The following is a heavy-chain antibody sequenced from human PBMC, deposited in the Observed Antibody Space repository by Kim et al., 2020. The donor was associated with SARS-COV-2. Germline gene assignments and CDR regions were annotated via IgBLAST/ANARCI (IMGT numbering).Heavy chain of an antibody. D-gene: IGHD2-15*01. CDR1: GFTFSGSA. J-gene: IGHJ5*02. V-gene: IGHV3-73*01. CDR2: IKGRGYNYAT. CDR3: TSSYCSGGTCYPQFAP. Sequence: GGSLRLSCAASGFTFSGSAMHWVRQAPGKGLEWVGRIKGRGYNYATAYAASGKGRFTIASDDSKNTAYLQMNSLETTDTAVYDCTSSYCSGGTCYPQFAPCGQGTLVTVSS.